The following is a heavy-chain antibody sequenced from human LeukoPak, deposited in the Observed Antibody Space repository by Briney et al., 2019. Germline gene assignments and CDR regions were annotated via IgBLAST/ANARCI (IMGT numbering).Heavy chain of an antibody. CDR1: GGSVSSGSSY. V-gene: IGHV4-61*01. CDR2: IYYSGST. J-gene: IGHJ4*02. D-gene: IGHD6-13*01. CDR3: ARLRPSIGAAGTFDY. Sequence: SETLSLTCTVSGGSVSSGSSYWSWIRQPPGKGLEWVGYIYYSGSTNYNPSLKSRVTISVDTSKNQFSLKLSSVTAADTAVYYCARLRPSIGAAGTFDYWGQGTLVTVSS.